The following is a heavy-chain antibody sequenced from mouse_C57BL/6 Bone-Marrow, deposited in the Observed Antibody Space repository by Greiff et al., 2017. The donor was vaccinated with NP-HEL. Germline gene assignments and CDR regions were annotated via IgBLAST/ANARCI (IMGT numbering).Heavy chain of an antibody. D-gene: IGHD2-3*01. V-gene: IGHV14-3*01. CDR3: ASDDGYFYAMDY. CDR2: IDPANGNT. Sequence: EVKLQESVAELVRPGASVKLSCTASGFNITNTYMHWVKQRPEQGLEWIGRIDPANGNTKYAPKFQGKATITADTSSNTAYLQLSSLTSEDTAIYYCASDDGYFYAMDYWGQGTSVTVSS. CDR1: GFNITNTY. J-gene: IGHJ4*01.